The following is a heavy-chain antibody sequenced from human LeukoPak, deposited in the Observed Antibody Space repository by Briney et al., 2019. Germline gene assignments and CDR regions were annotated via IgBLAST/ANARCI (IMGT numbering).Heavy chain of an antibody. Sequence: SETLSLTCTVSGGSISSYYWSWIRQLPGKGLEWIGYIYYSGSTNYNPSLKSRVTISVDTSKNQFSLKLSSVTAADTAVYYCARQTVAGLRFFDYWGQGTLVTVSS. V-gene: IGHV4-59*08. D-gene: IGHD6-19*01. J-gene: IGHJ4*02. CDR3: ARQTVAGLRFFDY. CDR2: IYYSGST. CDR1: GGSISSYY.